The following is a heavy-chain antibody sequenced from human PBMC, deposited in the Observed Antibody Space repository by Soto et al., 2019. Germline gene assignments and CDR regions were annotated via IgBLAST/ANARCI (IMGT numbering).Heavy chain of an antibody. CDR2: IYYSGST. CDR1: GGSISSSSYY. Sequence: SETLSLTCTVSGGSISSSSYYWGWIRQPPGKGLEWIGSIYYSGSTYYNPSLKSRVTISVDTSKNQFSLKLSSVTAADTAVYYCARQDLIVVVPAALYNWFDPWGQGTLVTVSS. J-gene: IGHJ5*02. CDR3: ARQDLIVVVPAALYNWFDP. V-gene: IGHV4-39*01. D-gene: IGHD2-2*01.